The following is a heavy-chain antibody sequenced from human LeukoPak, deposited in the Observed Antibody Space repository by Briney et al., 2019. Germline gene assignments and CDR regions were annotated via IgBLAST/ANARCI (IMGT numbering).Heavy chain of an antibody. Sequence: GGSLRLSCAASGFTFSSYSMNWVRQAPGKGLEWVSSIISSSSYIYYADSVKGRFTISRDNAKNSLYLQMKSLRAEDTAVYYCARDGESSSWFDYWGQGTLVTVSS. J-gene: IGHJ4*02. CDR3: ARDGESSSWFDY. CDR2: IISSSSYI. CDR1: GFTFSSYS. V-gene: IGHV3-21*01. D-gene: IGHD6-13*01.